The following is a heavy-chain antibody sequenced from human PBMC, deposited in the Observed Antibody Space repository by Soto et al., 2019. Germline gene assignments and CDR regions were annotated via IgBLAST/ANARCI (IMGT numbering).Heavy chain of an antibody. CDR3: ARLTVTRRSLSDY. CDR1: GFTFSSYE. V-gene: IGHV3-48*03. D-gene: IGHD4-17*01. CDR2: ISSSGSTI. J-gene: IGHJ4*02. Sequence: EVQLVESGGGLVQPGGSLRLSCAASGFTFSSYEMNWVRQAPGKGLEWVSYISSSGSTIYYADSVKGRFTISRDNAKNSLYLQMNSLRAEDTAVYYCARLTVTRRSLSDYWGQGTLVTVSS.